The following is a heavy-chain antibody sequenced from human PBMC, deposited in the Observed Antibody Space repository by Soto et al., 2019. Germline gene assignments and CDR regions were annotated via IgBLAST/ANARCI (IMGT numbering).Heavy chain of an antibody. Sequence: PSETLSLTCTVSGGSISSSSYYWGWIRQPPGKGLEWIGSIYYSGSTYYNPSLKSRVTISVDTSKNQFSPKLSSVTAADTAVYYCARGPYGSGSYYHGWFDPWGQGTLVTVSS. D-gene: IGHD3-10*01. CDR3: ARGPYGSGSYYHGWFDP. CDR2: IYYSGST. J-gene: IGHJ5*02. CDR1: GGSISSSSYY. V-gene: IGHV4-39*01.